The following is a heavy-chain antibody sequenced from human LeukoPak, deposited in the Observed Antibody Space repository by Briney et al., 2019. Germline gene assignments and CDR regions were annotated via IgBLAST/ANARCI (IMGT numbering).Heavy chain of an antibody. CDR2: IYYSGST. CDR3: ARRKGLLWFGELSRWFDP. Sequence: SETLPLTCTVSGGSISSGGYYWSWIRQHPGKGLEWIGYIYYSGSTYCNPSLKSRVTISVDTSKNQFSLKLSSVTAADTAVYYCARRKGLLWFGELSRWFDPWGQGTLVTVSS. J-gene: IGHJ5*02. V-gene: IGHV4-31*03. D-gene: IGHD3-10*01. CDR1: GGSISSGGYY.